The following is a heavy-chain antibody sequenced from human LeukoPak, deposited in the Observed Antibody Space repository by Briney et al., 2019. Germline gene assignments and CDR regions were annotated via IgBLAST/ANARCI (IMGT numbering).Heavy chain of an antibody. CDR3: ARGSNYYGSGSGDAFDI. V-gene: IGHV4-39*07. J-gene: IGHJ3*02. CDR2: IYYSGST. D-gene: IGHD3-10*01. CDR1: GGSISSSSYY. Sequence: QSSETLSLTCTVSGGSISSSSYYWGWIRQPPGKGLEWIGSIYYSGSTYYNPSLKSRVTISVDTSKNQFSLKLSSVTAADTAVYYCARGSNYYGSGSGDAFDIWGQGTMVTVSS.